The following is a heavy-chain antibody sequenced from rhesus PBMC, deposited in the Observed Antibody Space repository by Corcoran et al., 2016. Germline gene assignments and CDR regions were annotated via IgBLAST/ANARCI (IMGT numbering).Heavy chain of an antibody. V-gene: IGHV4S11*01. CDR1: GGLINNKY. Sequence: LKLQESGPGLVKPSETLHLSCAVAGGLINNKYWRGTRLATVEGLVWIGYIYVSGSSTKYNPSLESRVTLSVDTSKNQLSLRLSSVTAADTALYYCAKEEDYGNRGHRFDVWGPGVLITVSS. D-gene: IGHD4-35*01. J-gene: IGHJ5-1*01. CDR3: AKEEDYGNRGHRFDV. CDR2: IYVSGSST.